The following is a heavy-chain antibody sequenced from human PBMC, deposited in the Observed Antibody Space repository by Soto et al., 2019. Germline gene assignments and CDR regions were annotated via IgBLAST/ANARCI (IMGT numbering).Heavy chain of an antibody. J-gene: IGHJ6*02. D-gene: IGHD5-12*01. CDR2: ISSASDDT. Sequence: QVHLVQSGAEERKPGASVKVSCEASGDTSTAYSLHWVRQAPGQGLEWMGWISSASDDTRYSQKFQGRLTITRDTSASTTYMELGSLRSEDMAIYYCTRGGFSQYGMDVWGQGTTVTVSS. CDR1: GDTSTAYS. V-gene: IGHV1-3*05. CDR3: TRGGFSQYGMDV.